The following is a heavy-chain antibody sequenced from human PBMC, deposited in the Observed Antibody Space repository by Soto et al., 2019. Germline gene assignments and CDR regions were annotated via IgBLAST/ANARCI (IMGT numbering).Heavy chain of an antibody. CDR1: GFSFSNAW. CDR3: TTGSVEGV. D-gene: IGHD2-15*01. Sequence: EVQLVESGGGFVKPGGSLRLSCAGSGFSFSNAWMNWVRQAPGKGLEWVGRIKRKIDGEATDYAAPVKGRFTVSRDDSKSALYLHMNSLKGDDTAVYYCTTGSVEGVWGQGTTVTVSS. V-gene: IGHV3-15*07. J-gene: IGHJ6*02. CDR2: IKRKIDGEAT.